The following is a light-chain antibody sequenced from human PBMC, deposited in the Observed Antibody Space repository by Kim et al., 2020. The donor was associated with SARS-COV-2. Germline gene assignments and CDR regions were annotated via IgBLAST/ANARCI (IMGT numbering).Light chain of an antibody. J-gene: IGKJ2*01. CDR2: GAF. CDR1: QSVSSN. V-gene: IGKV3-15*01. Sequence: EIVMTQSPATLSVSPGERATLSCRASQSVSSNLAWYQQKPGQAPRLLIYGAFTRATGIPARFSGSGSGTDFTLTISSLQSEDFALYYCPHYTKWPPGGNTFGQGTKLEI. CDR3: PHYTKWPPGGNT.